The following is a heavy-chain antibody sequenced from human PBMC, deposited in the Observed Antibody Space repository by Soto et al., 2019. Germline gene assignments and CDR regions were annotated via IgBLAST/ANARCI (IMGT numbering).Heavy chain of an antibody. CDR1: GGSISSGDYY. D-gene: IGHD4-4*01. J-gene: IGHJ4*02. Sequence: PSETLSLTCTVSGGSISSGDYYWAWIRQPPGKGLEWVGSIYYSGTTSYNPSLKSRVTISIDTSQSQFSLKLRSVSAADAAVYYCARHEYSDFYFDYWGQGTPVTVSS. CDR2: IYYSGTT. V-gene: IGHV4-39*01. CDR3: ARHEYSDFYFDY.